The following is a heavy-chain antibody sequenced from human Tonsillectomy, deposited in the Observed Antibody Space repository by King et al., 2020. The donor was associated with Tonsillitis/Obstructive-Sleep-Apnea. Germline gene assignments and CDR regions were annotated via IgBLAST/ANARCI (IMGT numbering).Heavy chain of an antibody. CDR3: TKVVPATISFDP. CDR2: MSGSGGST. Sequence: VQLVESGGGLVQPGGSLRLSCAASGFTFSSYAMSWVRQAPGKGLEWVSVMSGSGGSTYYSDSVKGRFTISRDNSENTLYLQMNSLRAEDTAVYYCTKVVPATISFDPWGQGAPVTVSS. V-gene: IGHV3-23*04. J-gene: IGHJ5*02. D-gene: IGHD2-2*01. CDR1: GFTFSSYA.